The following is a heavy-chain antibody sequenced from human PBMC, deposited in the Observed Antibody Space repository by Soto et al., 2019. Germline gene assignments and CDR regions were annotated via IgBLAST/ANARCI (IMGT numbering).Heavy chain of an antibody. D-gene: IGHD6-19*01. CDR1: GGSISSSNW. J-gene: IGHJ3*02. CDR2: IYHSGST. Sequence: PSETLSLTXAVSGGSISSSNWWSWVRQPPGKGLEWIGEIYHSGSTNYNPSLKSRVTISVDKSKNQFSLKLSSVTAADTAVYYCARGEWGSSGWYDAFDIWGQGTMVTVS. V-gene: IGHV4-4*02. CDR3: ARGEWGSSGWYDAFDI.